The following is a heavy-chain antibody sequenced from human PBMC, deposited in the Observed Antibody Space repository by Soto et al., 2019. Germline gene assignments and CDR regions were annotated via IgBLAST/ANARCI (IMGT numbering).Heavy chain of an antibody. Sequence: QVQLVQSGAEVKKPGSSVKVSCKSSGGTFSSYVISWVRQAPRQGLEWMGGIIPMLDTPNFAQKFQGRVTFTADVSTSTAYMEVSSLRSEDTAVYYCASGIPVTGTASFDYWGRGTLVTVSS. D-gene: IGHD2-21*02. CDR3: ASGIPVTGTASFDY. V-gene: IGHV1-69*01. J-gene: IGHJ4*02. CDR2: IIPMLDTP. CDR1: GGTFSSYV.